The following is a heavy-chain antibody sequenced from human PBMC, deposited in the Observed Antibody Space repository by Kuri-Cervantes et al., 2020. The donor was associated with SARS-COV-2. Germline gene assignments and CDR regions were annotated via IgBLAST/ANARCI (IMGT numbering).Heavy chain of an antibody. CDR3: ARGSSSWYALTIYYYYGMDV. Sequence: WVRQAPGKRLEWVTIIPNAGSSKFFADSVKGRFTISRDNAKNSLYLQMNSLRAEDTAVYYCARGSSSWYALTIYYYYGMDVWGQGTTVTVSS. V-gene: IGHV3-30-3*01. D-gene: IGHD6-13*01. CDR2: IPNAGSSK. J-gene: IGHJ6*02.